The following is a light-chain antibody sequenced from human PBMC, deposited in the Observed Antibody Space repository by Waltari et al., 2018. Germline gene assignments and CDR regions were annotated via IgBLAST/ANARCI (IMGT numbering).Light chain of an antibody. CDR2: GAS. Sequence: IVLTRSPGTLSLSLGHRATLSCRASQSVSRSLAWYQQKPGQAPKLLIYGASTRATGIPDRFTGSGSGTDFSLTISSLEPEDFAIYFCQHYVRLPATFGQGTKVEIK. CDR3: QHYVRLPAT. J-gene: IGKJ1*01. CDR1: QSVSRS. V-gene: IGKV3-20*01.